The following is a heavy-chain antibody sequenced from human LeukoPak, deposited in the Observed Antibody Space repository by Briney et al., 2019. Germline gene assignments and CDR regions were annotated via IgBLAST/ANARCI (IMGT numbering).Heavy chain of an antibody. V-gene: IGHV3-7*03. CDR3: AKDRIAVAGMGPDHDAFDI. CDR2: IKQDESEK. CDR1: GFTFSTYW. Sequence: GGSLRLSCTASGFTFSTYWMSWVPQTPEKGLEWVANIKQDESEKYYVDSVKGRFTISRDNARNSLYLQMNSLRAEDTAVYYCAKDRIAVAGMGPDHDAFDIWGQGTTVTVSS. J-gene: IGHJ3*02. D-gene: IGHD6-19*01.